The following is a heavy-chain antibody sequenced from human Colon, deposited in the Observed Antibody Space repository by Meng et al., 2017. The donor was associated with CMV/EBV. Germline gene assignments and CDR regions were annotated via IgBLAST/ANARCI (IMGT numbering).Heavy chain of an antibody. D-gene: IGHD3-3*01. V-gene: IGHV3-7*01. CDR2: IKQDGSEK. Sequence: GESLKISCAAPGFTFSSYWMSWVRQAPGKGLEWVANIKQDGSEKYYVDSVKGRFTISRDNAKNLLYLQMDSLRAEDTGVYYCARDTISGVVAFDSWGQGTLVTVSS. CDR3: ARDTISGVVAFDS. CDR1: GFTFSSYW. J-gene: IGHJ4*02.